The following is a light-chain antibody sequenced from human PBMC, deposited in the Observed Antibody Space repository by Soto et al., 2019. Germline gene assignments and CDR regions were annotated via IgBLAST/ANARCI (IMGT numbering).Light chain of an antibody. J-gene: IGLJ3*02. Sequence: QSVLTQPPSVSGAPGQRGTISCSGSSSNIGAGYDVHWYQQLPGTAPRLLIYVSRNRPSGVPDRFSGSKSGTSASLAITGLQTDDEADYYGQSYDSSLRLAVFGGGTKLTVL. CDR1: SSNIGAGYD. V-gene: IGLV1-40*01. CDR3: QSYDSSLRLAV. CDR2: VSR.